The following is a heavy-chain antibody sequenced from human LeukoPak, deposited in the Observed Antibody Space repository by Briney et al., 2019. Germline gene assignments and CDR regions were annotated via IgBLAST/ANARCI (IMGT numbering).Heavy chain of an antibody. CDR1: GFTFSSYE. CDR3: ARDPTIFGVVMDV. J-gene: IGHJ6*04. Sequence: GGSLRLSCAASGFTFSSYEMNWVRQAPGKGLEWVSYISSSGSTIYYADSAKGRFTISRDNAKNSLYLQMNSLRAEDTAVYYCARDPTIFGVVMDVWGKGTTVTVSS. V-gene: IGHV3-48*03. CDR2: ISSSGSTI. D-gene: IGHD3-3*01.